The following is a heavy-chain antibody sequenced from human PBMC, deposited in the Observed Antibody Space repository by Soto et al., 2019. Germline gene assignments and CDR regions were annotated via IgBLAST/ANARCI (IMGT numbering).Heavy chain of an antibody. V-gene: IGHV4-31*03. J-gene: IGHJ4*02. CDR2: IYYSGST. CDR1: GGSISSGGYS. Sequence: SETLSLTCTVSGGSISSGGYSWSWIRQHPGKGLEWIGYIYYSGSTYYNPSLKSRVTISVDTSKNQFSLKLSSVTAADTAVYYCARGFVEASSFLWGQGTLVTVSS. CDR3: ARGFVEASSFL. D-gene: IGHD2-2*01.